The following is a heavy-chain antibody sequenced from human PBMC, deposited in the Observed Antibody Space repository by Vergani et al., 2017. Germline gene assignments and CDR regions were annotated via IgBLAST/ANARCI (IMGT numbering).Heavy chain of an antibody. CDR3: ARGWIGGIVGATYFQH. CDR1: GGSFSGYY. Sequence: QVQLQQWGAGLLKPSETLSLTCAVYGGSFSGYYWSWIRQHPGKGLELIGEISHSGSTNYNPSLKSRVTISVDTSKNQFSLKLSSMIASDTAVYYCARGWIGGIVGATYFQHWGQGTLVTVSS. J-gene: IGHJ1*01. D-gene: IGHD1-26*01. V-gene: IGHV4-34*01. CDR2: ISHSGST.